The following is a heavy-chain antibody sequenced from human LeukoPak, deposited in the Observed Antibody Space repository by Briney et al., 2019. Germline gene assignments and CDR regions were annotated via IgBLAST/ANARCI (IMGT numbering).Heavy chain of an antibody. Sequence: GASVKVSCKASGNTFSGYYIHWVRQAPGQGLEWMGWINPNTGYTETAQKFQGRVTMTRDTSISTAHMELSRLRSDDTAVYYCTRDHCTRSSCYEDYYHGMDVWGQGTTVTVSS. CDR1: GNTFSGYY. CDR2: INPNTGYT. V-gene: IGHV1-2*02. CDR3: TRDHCTRSSCYEDYYHGMDV. J-gene: IGHJ6*02. D-gene: IGHD2-2*01.